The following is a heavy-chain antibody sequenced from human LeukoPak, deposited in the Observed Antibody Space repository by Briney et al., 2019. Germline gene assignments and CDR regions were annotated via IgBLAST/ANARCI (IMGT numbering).Heavy chain of an antibody. CDR2: ISYDGSNK. V-gene: IGHV3-30*03. CDR1: GFTFSSYG. Sequence: PGRSLRLSCAASGFTFSSYGMHWVRQAPGKGLEWVAVISYDGSNKYYADSVKGRFTISRDNSKNTLYLQMNSLRAEDTVVYYCAATVKDAFDIWGQGTMVTVSS. D-gene: IGHD4-17*01. CDR3: AATVKDAFDI. J-gene: IGHJ3*02.